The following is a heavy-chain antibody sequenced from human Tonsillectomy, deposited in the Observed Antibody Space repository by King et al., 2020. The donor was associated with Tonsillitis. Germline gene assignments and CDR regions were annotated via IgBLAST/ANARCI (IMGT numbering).Heavy chain of an antibody. CDR3: ARDLGSGTYQSYFDF. J-gene: IGHJ4*02. V-gene: IGHV3-33*08. D-gene: IGHD3-10*01. CDR1: GFTFSNYG. CDR2: IWYDGSNK. Sequence: VQLVESGGGVVQPGRSLRLSCAASGFTFSNYGMNWVRQAPGKGLEWVAVIWYDGSNKYYADSVKGRFTISRDNSKNTLYLQMNSLRAEDTAVYYCARDLGSGTYQSYFDFWGQGTLVTVSS.